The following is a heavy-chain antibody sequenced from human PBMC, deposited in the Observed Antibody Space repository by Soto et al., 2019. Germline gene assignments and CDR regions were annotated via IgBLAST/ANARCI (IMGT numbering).Heavy chain of an antibody. CDR3: ARGIYNKYRHDY. CDR2: INGDGRTT. V-gene: IGHV3-74*01. D-gene: IGHD2-2*01. J-gene: IGHJ4*02. Sequence: EVQLVESGGGLVQTGGSLRLYCAASGFTFNNYWMHWVRQDPGKGLVWASRINGDGRTTNYADSVKVRFTISRDNAQNTRYLQMNGPRAEDTAVCYCARGIYNKYRHDYWGQGTLVTASS. CDR1: GFTFNNYW.